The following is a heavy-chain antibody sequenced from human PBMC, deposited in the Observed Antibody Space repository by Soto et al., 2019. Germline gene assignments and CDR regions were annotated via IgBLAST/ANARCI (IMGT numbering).Heavy chain of an antibody. CDR2: IFYSGST. CDR3: ARYLRGGSYGTDV. CDR1: SGSINNGTYY. Sequence: SETLSLTCTASSGSINNGTYYWSWIRQHPGKGREWSGGIFYSGSTDYNPSLKSRVTISVATSKNQFSLKLSSVTAADTAVYYCARYLRGGSYGTDVWGQGTTVTVSS. D-gene: IGHD3-10*01. J-gene: IGHJ6*02. V-gene: IGHV4-31*03.